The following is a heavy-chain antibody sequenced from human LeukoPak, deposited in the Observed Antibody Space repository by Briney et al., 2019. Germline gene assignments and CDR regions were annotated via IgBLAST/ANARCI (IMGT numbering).Heavy chain of an antibody. CDR1: GGSFSGYY. J-gene: IGHJ4*02. CDR3: ARGLGY. V-gene: IGHV4-34*01. CDR2: INHSGST. D-gene: IGHD7-27*01. Sequence: SETLSLTCAVYGGSFSGYYWSWIRQPPGKGLEWIGEINHSGSTNYNPSLKSRVTLSVDTSKNQFSLKLSSVTAADTAVYYCARGLGYWGQGTLVTVSS.